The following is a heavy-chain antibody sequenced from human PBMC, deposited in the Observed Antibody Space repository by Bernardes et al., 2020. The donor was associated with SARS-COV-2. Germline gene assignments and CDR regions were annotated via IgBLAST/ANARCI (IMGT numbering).Heavy chain of an antibody. J-gene: IGHJ4*02. CDR3: ARHRIGTAGRDFDH. CDR2: VSPNSGDT. D-gene: IGHD6-13*01. V-gene: IGHV1-2*02. Sequence: ASVKVSCKASGYTFTGYYIHWMRQAPGQGLEWMGWVSPNSGDTEYAQKFQGRVTMTRDTSITTAYMEVTGLRSDDTAVYYCARHRIGTAGRDFDHWGQGTLVTVSS. CDR1: GYTFTGYY.